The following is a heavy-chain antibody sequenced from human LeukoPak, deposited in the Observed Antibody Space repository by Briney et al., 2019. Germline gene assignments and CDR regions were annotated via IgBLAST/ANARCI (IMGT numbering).Heavy chain of an antibody. CDR3: ARGPGGSSFLVGDWFDP. J-gene: IGHJ5*02. V-gene: IGHV1-69*05. CDR1: GGTFSSYA. CDR2: IIPIFGTA. Sequence: SVKVSCKASGGTFSSYAISWVRQAPGQGLEWMGGIIPIFGTANYAQKFQDRVTITTDESTSTAYMELSSLRSEDTAVYYCARGPGGSSFLVGDWFDPWGQGTLVTVSS. D-gene: IGHD2-15*01.